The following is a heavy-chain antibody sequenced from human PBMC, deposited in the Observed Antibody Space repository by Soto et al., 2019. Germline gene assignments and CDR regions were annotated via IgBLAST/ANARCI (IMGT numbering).Heavy chain of an antibody. J-gene: IGHJ6*02. Sequence: EVQVVESGGDSVQPGGSLRLSCATSGFTFSSYWMHWVSQAPGKGLVWVSRISGDGSRTNYADSVQGRFTISRDNAKNTLYLQMNSLRAEDTAVYYCARGLSGYYGMDVWGQGTTDSV. CDR2: ISGDGSRT. CDR3: ARGLSGYYGMDV. V-gene: IGHV3-74*01. D-gene: IGHD1-26*01. CDR1: GFTFSSYW.